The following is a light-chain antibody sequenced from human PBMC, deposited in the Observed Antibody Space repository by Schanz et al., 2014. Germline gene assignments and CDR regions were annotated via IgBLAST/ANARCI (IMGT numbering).Light chain of an antibody. J-gene: IGKJ1*01. V-gene: IGKV3D-20*02. CDR2: GGS. CDR1: QSVSSTS. CDR3: QQYNNWSWT. Sequence: EIVMTQSPATLSVSPGDRATLSCRASQSVSSTSLAWYQQKPGQPPRLLVYGGSSRATGIPDRFSGSGSGIDFTLTISRLEPEDFAVYYCQQYNNWSWTFGQGTKVQSK.